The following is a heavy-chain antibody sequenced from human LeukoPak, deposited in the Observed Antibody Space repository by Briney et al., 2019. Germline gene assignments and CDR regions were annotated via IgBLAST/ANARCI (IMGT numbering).Heavy chain of an antibody. CDR1: GFTFSDYY. J-gene: IGHJ4*02. CDR2: ISSSGSTI. CDR3: ARLRDDYGDYAYFDY. V-gene: IGHV3-11*01. D-gene: IGHD4-17*01. Sequence: GGSLRLSCAASGFTFSDYYMSWIRQAPGKGLEWVSYISSSGSTIYYADSVKGRFTISRDNAKNSLYLQMNGLRAEDTAVYYCARLRDDYGDYAYFDYWGQGTLVTVSS.